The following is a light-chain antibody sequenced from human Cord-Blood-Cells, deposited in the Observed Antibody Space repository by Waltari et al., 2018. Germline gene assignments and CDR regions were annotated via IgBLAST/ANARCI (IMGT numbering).Light chain of an antibody. Sequence: QSALTQPASVSGSPGQSITISCTGTSSDVGGYNYVSWYQQHPGKAPKLMIYDVSNRPSGVSNRFSGSKSGNTASLTISGLQAEDEADYSCSSYTSSSTWVFGGGTKLPVL. CDR1: SSDVGGYNY. CDR3: SSYTSSSTWV. CDR2: DVS. V-gene: IGLV2-14*01. J-gene: IGLJ3*02.